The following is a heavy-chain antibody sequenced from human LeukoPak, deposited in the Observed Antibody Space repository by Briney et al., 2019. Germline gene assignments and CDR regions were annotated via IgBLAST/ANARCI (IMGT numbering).Heavy chain of an antibody. CDR1: GGSISSNNW. J-gene: IGHJ4*02. CDR3: ARTAGDYYFDY. V-gene: IGHV4-4*02. Sequence: SETLSLTCAVSGGSISSNNWWSWVRQPPGKGLEWIGEIYHSGSTNYNPSLKSRVTISVDTSKNQFSLKLSSVTAADTAVYYCARTAGDYYFDYWGQGTLVTVSS. D-gene: IGHD4-17*01. CDR2: IYHSGST.